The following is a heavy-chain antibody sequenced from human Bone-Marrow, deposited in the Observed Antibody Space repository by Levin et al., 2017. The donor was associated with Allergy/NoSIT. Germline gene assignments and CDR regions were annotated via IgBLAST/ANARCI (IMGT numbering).Heavy chain of an antibody. CDR2: ISSSSSTI. Sequence: LSLTCTVSGGSISSYYWSWIRQPPGKGLEWVSYISSSSSTIYYADSVKGRFTISRDNAKNSLYLQMNSLRAEDTAVYYCARDLPVNIVVVTALGGGWGQGTLVTVSS. J-gene: IGHJ4*02. D-gene: IGHD2-21*02. V-gene: IGHV3-11*04. CDR3: ARDLPVNIVVVTALGGG. CDR1: GGSISSYY.